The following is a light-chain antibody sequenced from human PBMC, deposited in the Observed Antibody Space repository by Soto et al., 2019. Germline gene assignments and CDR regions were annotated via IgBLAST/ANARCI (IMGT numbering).Light chain of an antibody. V-gene: IGKV3D-15*01. CDR3: QQYTDWPKK. CDR2: AAS. CDR1: KSVSRE. Sequence: EILMTQSPATLSVSPGEDVTLPCRASKSVSRELVWYQQRPGQAPRLLMYAASTRATGIPERFSGSGSGTEFTLTISRLQSEDFAVYYCQQYTDWPKKFGQETKV. J-gene: IGKJ1*01.